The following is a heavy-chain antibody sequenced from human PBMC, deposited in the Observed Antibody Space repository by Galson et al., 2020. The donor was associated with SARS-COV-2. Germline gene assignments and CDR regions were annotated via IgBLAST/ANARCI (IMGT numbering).Heavy chain of an antibody. D-gene: IGHD3-22*01. CDR3: ARGRVDSRGYYRSPDYAMDV. V-gene: IGHV6-1*01. J-gene: IGHJ6*02. CDR1: GDSVSSDSAA. CDR2: AYYRSKDKARDRPKWYN. Sequence: SQTLSLTCAISGDSVSSDSAAWNWIRQSPSGGLQWLGRAYYRSKDKARDRPKWYNDYAESVQGRITINAEMSKNQFSLQLTSVTPEDSAVYYCARGRVDSRGYYRSPDYAMDVWGQGTRVNVSS.